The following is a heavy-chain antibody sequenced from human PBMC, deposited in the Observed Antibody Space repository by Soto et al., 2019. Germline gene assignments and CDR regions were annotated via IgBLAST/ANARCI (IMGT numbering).Heavy chain of an antibody. CDR2: ISPYNGNT. D-gene: IGHD2-2*01. V-gene: IGHV1-18*01. J-gene: IGHJ5*02. CDR3: ARVAPAANWFDP. Sequence: ASVKVSCKASGYTFTSYGISWVRQAPGQGLEWMGWISPYNGNTNYAQKLQGRVTMTTDTSTSTAYMELSSLRSDDTAVYYCARVAPAANWFDPWGQGTLVTVSS. CDR1: GYTFTSYG.